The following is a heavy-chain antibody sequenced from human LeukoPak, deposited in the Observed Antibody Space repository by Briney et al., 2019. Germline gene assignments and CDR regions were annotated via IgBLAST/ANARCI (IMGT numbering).Heavy chain of an antibody. V-gene: IGHV3-66*01. CDR2: IYSGGST. Sequence: GGSLRLSCAASGFTVSSNYMSWVRRAPGKGLEWVSVIYSGGSTYYADSVKGRFTISRDNSKNTLYLQMNSLRAEDTAVYYCAREEYYGSGSYFMDVWGQGTTVTVSS. J-gene: IGHJ6*03. D-gene: IGHD3-10*01. CDR3: AREEYYGSGSYFMDV. CDR1: GFTVSSNY.